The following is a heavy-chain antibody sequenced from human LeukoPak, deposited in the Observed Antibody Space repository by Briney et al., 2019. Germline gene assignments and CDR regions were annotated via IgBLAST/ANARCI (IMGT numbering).Heavy chain of an antibody. CDR1: GFTFSSYG. J-gene: IGHJ4*02. V-gene: IGHV3-30*02. CDR2: IRYDGSNK. Sequence: PGGSLRLSCAASGFTFSSYGMHWVRQAPGKGLEWVAFIRYDGSNKYYADSVKGRFTISRDNSKNTLYLQMNSLRAEDTALYYCARDAYSSGWSYFDYWGQGTLVTVSS. D-gene: IGHD6-19*01. CDR3: ARDAYSSGWSYFDY.